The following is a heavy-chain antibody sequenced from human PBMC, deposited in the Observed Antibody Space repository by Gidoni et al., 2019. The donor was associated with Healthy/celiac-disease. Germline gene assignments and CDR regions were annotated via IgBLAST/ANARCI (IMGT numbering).Heavy chain of an antibody. CDR2: IWYDGSNK. CDR3: ARGRNYGGFYYYYGMDV. Sequence: QVQLVESGGGVVQPGRSLRLSCAASGFPFSSYGMHWVRQAPGKGLEGVAVIWYDGSNKYYADSVKGRFTISRDNSKNTLYLQMNSLRAEDTAVYYCARGRNYGGFYYYYGMDVWGQGTTVTVSS. D-gene: IGHD1-7*01. V-gene: IGHV3-33*01. J-gene: IGHJ6*02. CDR1: GFPFSSYG.